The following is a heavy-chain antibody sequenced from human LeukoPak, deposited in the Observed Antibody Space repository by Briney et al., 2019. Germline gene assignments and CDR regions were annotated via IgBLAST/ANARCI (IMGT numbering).Heavy chain of an antibody. J-gene: IGHJ4*02. CDR1: GFTFSSYE. V-gene: IGHV3-48*03. D-gene: IGHD4-17*01. Sequence: GGSLRLSCAASGFTFSSYEMNWVCQAPGKGLDWVSYISSSGSTIYYADSVKGRFTISRDNAKNSLYLQMNSLRAEDTAVYYCARDLGGYGDYGTSFDYWGQGTLVTVSS. CDR2: ISSSGSTI. CDR3: ARDLGGYGDYGTSFDY.